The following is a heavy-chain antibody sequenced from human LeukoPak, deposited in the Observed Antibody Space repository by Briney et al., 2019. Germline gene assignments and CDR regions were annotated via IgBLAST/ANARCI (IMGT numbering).Heavy chain of an antibody. J-gene: IGHJ3*02. D-gene: IGHD3-3*01. Sequence: SETLSLTCTVSGGSISGYYWSWIRQPPGKGLEWIGEINHSGSTNYNPSLKSRVTISVDTSKNQFSLKLSSVTAADTAVYYCARGSPYYDFWSGYHRDAFDIWGQGTMVTVSS. V-gene: IGHV4-34*01. CDR3: ARGSPYYDFWSGYHRDAFDI. CDR1: GGSISGYY. CDR2: INHSGST.